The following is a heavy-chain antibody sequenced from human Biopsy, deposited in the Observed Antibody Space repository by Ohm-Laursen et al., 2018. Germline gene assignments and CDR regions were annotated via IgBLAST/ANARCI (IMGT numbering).Heavy chain of an antibody. CDR1: GGSLNFYY. CDR2: ISNSGNT. V-gene: IGHV4-59*08. Sequence: GTLSLTCTVSGGSLNFYYWSWIRQPPGKGLEWIGFISNSGNTNYNPSLKSRVTISADTSKNQFSLKLGSVTVADTAVFYCARRGSGGRSFDYWGQGSLVTVSS. J-gene: IGHJ4*02. CDR3: ARRGSGGRSFDY. D-gene: IGHD2-15*01.